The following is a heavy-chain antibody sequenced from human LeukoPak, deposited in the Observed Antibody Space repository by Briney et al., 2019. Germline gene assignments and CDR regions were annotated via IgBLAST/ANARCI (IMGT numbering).Heavy chain of an antibody. J-gene: IGHJ4*02. V-gene: IGHV4-59*01. CDR2: ISHSGST. CDR1: GGSISSDY. CDR3: ARDPSSSGWPWYFKN. Sequence: SETLSLTCTVSGGSISSDYWTWIRQPPGKGLEWIGYISHSGSTKYNPSLKSRVTILADTSKNHFSLTLTSVTAADTAVYYCARDPSSSGWPWYFKNWGQGTLVTVSS. D-gene: IGHD6-19*01.